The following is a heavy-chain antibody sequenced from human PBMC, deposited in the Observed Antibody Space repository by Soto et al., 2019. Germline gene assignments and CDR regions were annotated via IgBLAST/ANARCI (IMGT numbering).Heavy chain of an antibody. D-gene: IGHD5-18*01. CDR2: ISGSGGST. CDR1: GFTFSSYA. V-gene: IGHV3-23*01. J-gene: IGHJ6*02. Sequence: GGSLRLSCAASGFTFSSYAMSWVRQAPGKGLEWVSAISGSGGSTYYADSVKGRFTISRDNSKNTLYLQMNSLRAEDTAVYYYAKGIQLWLYYYYGMDVWGQGTTVTVSS. CDR3: AKGIQLWLYYYYGMDV.